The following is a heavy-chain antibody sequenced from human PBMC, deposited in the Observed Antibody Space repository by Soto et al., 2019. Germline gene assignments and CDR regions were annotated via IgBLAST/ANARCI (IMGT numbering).Heavy chain of an antibody. J-gene: IGHJ4*02. V-gene: IGHV3-53*01. Sequence: VQLVESGGDLIQPGGSLRLSCADSGFSFNYNHMTWVRQAPGWGPGWVQTIFYNGNTFHADSVKGRCTISRDTSKNMLYLQMNSLRAEDTAVYYCATGVDTAKAGYWGQGTLVTVSS. D-gene: IGHD5-18*01. CDR3: ATGVDTAKAGY. CDR1: GFSFNYNH. CDR2: IFYNGNT.